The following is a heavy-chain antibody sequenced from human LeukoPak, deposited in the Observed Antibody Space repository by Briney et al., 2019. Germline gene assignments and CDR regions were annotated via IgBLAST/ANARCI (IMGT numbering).Heavy chain of an antibody. V-gene: IGHV3-23*01. CDR1: GFTFSSYA. CDR3: AKRQISGWYGAEPLGSFDS. D-gene: IGHD6-19*01. CDR2: ITGSGGTP. Sequence: PGGSLRLSCAASGFTFSSYAMNWVRQAPGKGLEWVSAITGSGGTPYYADSVRGRFTISRDNSKNTLFLQLTSLRAGDTAVYYCAKRQISGWYGAEPLGSFDSWGQGVLVTVSS. J-gene: IGHJ4*02.